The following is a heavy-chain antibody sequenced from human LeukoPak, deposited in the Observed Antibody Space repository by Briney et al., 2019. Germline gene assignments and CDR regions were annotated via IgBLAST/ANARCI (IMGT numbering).Heavy chain of an antibody. Sequence: ASVKVSCKASGGTFNSYAISWVRQAPGQGLEWMGGTIPIFATTNHAQKFQGRVTITTDGSRTTAYMELSSLRSEDTAVYYCARGGWVQQKYYMDVWGKGTTVTVSS. D-gene: IGHD5-24*01. J-gene: IGHJ6*03. V-gene: IGHV1-69*05. CDR2: TIPIFATT. CDR3: ARGGWVQQKYYMDV. CDR1: GGTFNSYA.